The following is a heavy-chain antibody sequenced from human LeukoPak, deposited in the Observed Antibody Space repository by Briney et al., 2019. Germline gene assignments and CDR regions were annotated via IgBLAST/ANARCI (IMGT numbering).Heavy chain of an antibody. D-gene: IGHD3-3*01. CDR1: GFTFSSYA. Sequence: GGSLRLSCAASGFTFSSYAMHWVRQAPGKGLEWVAVISYDGSNKYYADSVKGRFTISRDNSKNTLYLQMNSLRAEDTAVYYCAGGGYYPYYFDYWGQGTLVTVSS. CDR2: ISYDGSNK. J-gene: IGHJ4*02. V-gene: IGHV3-30*04. CDR3: AGGGYYPYYFDY.